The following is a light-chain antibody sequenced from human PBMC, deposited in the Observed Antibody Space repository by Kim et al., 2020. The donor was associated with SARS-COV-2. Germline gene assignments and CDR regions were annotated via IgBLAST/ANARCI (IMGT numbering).Light chain of an antibody. V-gene: IGLV1-44*01. Sequence: GQVVTISWSGSGSNIGENAVNWYQQLPGTAPKLLSRNNKQRPSGVPDRFAGSRSGTSASLAISGLHSEDEADYYCAAWDDSLNAEVFGTGTKVTVL. CDR3: AAWDDSLNAEV. CDR1: GSNIGENA. CDR2: NNK. J-gene: IGLJ1*01.